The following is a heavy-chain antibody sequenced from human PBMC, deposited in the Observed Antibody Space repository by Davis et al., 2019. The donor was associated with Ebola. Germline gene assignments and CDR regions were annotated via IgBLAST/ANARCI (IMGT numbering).Heavy chain of an antibody. D-gene: IGHD4-17*01. J-gene: IGHJ5*02. CDR2: IWYDGSNK. CDR3: ARDPSHDYGDYVGGWFDP. V-gene: IGHV3-33*08. Sequence: PGGSLRLSCAASGFTFSSYGMHWVRQAPGKGLAWVAVIWYDGSNKYYADSVKGRFTISRDNSKNTLYLQMNSLRAEDTAVYYCARDPSHDYGDYVGGWFDPWGQGTLVTVSS. CDR1: GFTFSSYG.